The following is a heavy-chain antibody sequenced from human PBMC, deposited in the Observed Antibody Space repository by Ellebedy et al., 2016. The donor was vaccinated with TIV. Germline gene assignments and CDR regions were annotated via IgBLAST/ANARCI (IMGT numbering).Heavy chain of an antibody. CDR3: ARVPKAYCGGDCYAFDI. V-gene: IGHV1-69*13. CDR2: IIPIFGTA. D-gene: IGHD2-21*01. J-gene: IGHJ3*02. CDR1: GGTFSSYA. Sequence: SVKVSXKASGGTFSSYAISWVRQAPGQGLEWMGGIIPIFGTANYAQKFQGRVTITADESTSTAYMELSSLRSEDTAVYYCARVPKAYCGGDCYAFDIWGQGTMVTVSS.